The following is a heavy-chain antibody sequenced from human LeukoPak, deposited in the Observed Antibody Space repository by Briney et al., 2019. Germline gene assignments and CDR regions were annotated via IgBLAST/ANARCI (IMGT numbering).Heavy chain of an antibody. CDR1: GYIFTTYG. CDR2: INPNSGGT. J-gene: IGHJ4*02. D-gene: IGHD3-10*01. V-gene: IGHV1-2*02. CDR3: ARVSRHGSGSLGY. Sequence: ASVKVSCKASGYIFTTYGISWVRQAPGQGLEWMGWINPNSGGTNYAQKFQGRVTMTRDTSISTAYMELSRLRSDDTAVYYCARVSRHGSGSLGYWGQGTLVTVSS.